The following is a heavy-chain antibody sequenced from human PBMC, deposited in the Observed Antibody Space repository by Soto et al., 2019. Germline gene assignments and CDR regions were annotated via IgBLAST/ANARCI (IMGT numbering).Heavy chain of an antibody. D-gene: IGHD3-3*01. CDR2: ISSSGTTI. V-gene: IGHV3-48*03. CDR3: ARGAILRFLEWVHQAIDAFDI. J-gene: IGHJ3*02. CDR1: GFIFSSYE. Sequence: VGSLRLSCAASGFIFSSYEMNWVRQAPGKGLEWVSYISSSGTTIYYADSVKGRFTISRDNAKNSLYLQMNSLRAEDTAVYYCARGAILRFLEWVHQAIDAFDIWGQGTMVTVSS.